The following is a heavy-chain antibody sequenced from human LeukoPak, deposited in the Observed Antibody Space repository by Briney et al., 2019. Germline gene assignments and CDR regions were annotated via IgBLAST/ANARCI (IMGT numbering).Heavy chain of an antibody. CDR1: GFTFSRSW. Sequence: GGSLRLSCAASGFTFSRSWMHWVRQAPGKGLEWVASIKEGGSEKYYVDSVKGRFTISRDNAKNSLYLQMNSLRAEDTAMYYCASSGWYSTPNWFDPWGQGTLVIVSS. CDR3: ASSGWYSTPNWFDP. J-gene: IGHJ5*02. D-gene: IGHD6-19*01. CDR2: IKEGGSEK. V-gene: IGHV3-7*01.